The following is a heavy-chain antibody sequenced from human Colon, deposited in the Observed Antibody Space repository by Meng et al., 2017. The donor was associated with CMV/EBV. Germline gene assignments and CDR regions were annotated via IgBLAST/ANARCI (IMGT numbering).Heavy chain of an antibody. D-gene: IGHD3-22*01. J-gene: IGHJ3*02. V-gene: IGHV1-69*10. Sequence: SVKVSCKTSGVRFSSYTISWVRQAPGQGLEWMGGIIPVIGVPNYAQKFQGRVTITADKSTGTVYIDLSRLRSEDTAVYYCARAGYYEGDTFDIWGQGTMVTVS. CDR2: IIPVIGVP. CDR1: GVRFSSYT. CDR3: ARAGYYEGDTFDI.